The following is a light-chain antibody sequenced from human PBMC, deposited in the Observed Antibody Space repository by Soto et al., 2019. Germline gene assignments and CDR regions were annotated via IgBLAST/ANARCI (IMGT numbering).Light chain of an antibody. V-gene: IGKV3-15*01. CDR3: QQYNSWPPIT. J-gene: IGKJ5*01. CDR1: ESVSRN. CDR2: DAS. Sequence: EVVMTQSPATLSLSPGERSTLSFMSSESVSRNLAWYQQKPGQAPRLPIYDASTRATGIPDRFSGGGSGTEFTLTISSLQSEDFVVYYCQQYNSWPPITFGQGTRLEIK.